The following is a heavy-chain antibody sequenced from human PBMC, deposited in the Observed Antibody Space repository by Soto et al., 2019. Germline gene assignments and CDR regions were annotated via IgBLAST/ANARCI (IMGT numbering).Heavy chain of an antibody. Sequence: EVQLVESGGGLVQPGGSLRLSCAASGFTFSTYSMNWVRQAPGKGLEWVSYISGTSSNTYYADSVKGRFTISRDNAKNSVYLQMDSLRDDDTAIYDCARESFLATGYYGMDVWGQGTTVTVSS. CDR2: ISGTSSNT. CDR1: GFTFSTYS. D-gene: IGHD5-12*01. V-gene: IGHV3-48*02. J-gene: IGHJ6*02. CDR3: ARESFLATGYYGMDV.